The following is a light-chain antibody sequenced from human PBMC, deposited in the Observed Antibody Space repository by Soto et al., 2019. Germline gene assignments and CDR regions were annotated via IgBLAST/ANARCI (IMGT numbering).Light chain of an antibody. CDR1: QGVPNY. Sequence: EIVLTQSPATLSVFPGERATLSCRASQGVPNYLACYYQKPGQAPRLLMFDASNRATSIPARFSGSGRGTDFPLTISSLEAEDFAVYYCQQYGSSGTFGQGTKVDIK. CDR3: QQYGSSGT. J-gene: IGKJ1*01. CDR2: DAS. V-gene: IGKV3D-11*01.